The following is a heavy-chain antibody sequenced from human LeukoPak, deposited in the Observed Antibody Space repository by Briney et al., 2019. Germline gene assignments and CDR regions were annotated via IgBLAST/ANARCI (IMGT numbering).Heavy chain of an antibody. CDR3: ARDRDYGDYYYYYYVDV. J-gene: IGHJ6*03. CDR2: INPNSGGT. D-gene: IGHD4-17*01. V-gene: IGHV1-2*02. CDR1: GYTFTGYY. Sequence: ASVKVSCKASGYTFTGYYMHWVRQAPGQGLEWMGWINPNSGGTNYAQKFQGRVTMTRDTSISTAYMELSRLRSDDTAVYYCARDRDYGDYYYYYYVDVWGKGTTVTVSS.